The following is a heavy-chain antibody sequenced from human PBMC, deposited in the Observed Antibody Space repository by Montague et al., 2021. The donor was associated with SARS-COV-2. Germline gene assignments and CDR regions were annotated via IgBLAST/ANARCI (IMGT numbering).Heavy chain of an antibody. J-gene: IGHJ4*03. V-gene: IGHV4-39*01. CDR1: GGSISSSSYY. CDR2: IYYSGST. Sequence: SETLSLTCTASGGSISSSSYYWGWIRQPPGKGLEWSGSIYYSGSTYYNPSLKSRGTISVDTSKNQFYRRLTSVTAAGTAVYYCARGRGPVVVPGAGPAGRAFANWGQGTMVTVSS. D-gene: IGHD2-2*01. CDR3: ARGRGPVVVPGAGPAGRAFAN.